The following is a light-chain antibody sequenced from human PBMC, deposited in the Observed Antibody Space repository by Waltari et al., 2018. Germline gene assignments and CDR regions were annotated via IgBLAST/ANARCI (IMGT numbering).Light chain of an antibody. V-gene: IGLV3-1*01. CDR3: QTWDDTIVV. J-gene: IGLJ2*01. Sequence: SELTQPPSVSVSPGQTARIACSGSKLGDNFAWWYQQKPGQSPVLVMFQDSRRPSGIPERFPCSSAGSTATLTVSGTQPMDEADYFCQTWDDTIVVFGGGTRLTVL. CDR2: QDS. CDR1: KLGDNF.